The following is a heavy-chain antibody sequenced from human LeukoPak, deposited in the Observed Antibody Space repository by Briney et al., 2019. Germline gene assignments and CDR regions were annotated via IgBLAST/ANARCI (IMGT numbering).Heavy chain of an antibody. CDR3: VKSGGYGLIDY. V-gene: IGHV4-39*01. CDR2: IYYTGST. CDR1: GDSISSGDYY. D-gene: IGHD6-19*01. Sequence: SETLSLTCTVSGDSISSGDYYWSWIRQPPGKGLEWIGNIYYTGSTYYNASLQSRVTISIDMSKNQFSLRLSSVTAADTAMYYCVKSGGYGLIDYWGQGTLVTVSS. J-gene: IGHJ4*02.